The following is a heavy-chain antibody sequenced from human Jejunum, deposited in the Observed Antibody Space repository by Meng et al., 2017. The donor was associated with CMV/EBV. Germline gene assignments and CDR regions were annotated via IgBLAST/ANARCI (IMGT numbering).Heavy chain of an antibody. V-gene: IGHV6-1*01. CDR2: TYYRSKWYN. CDR3: ARGSYSSAWVFDS. CDR1: GSVSSKSVA. Sequence: GSVSSKSVAWNWIRQSPLRGLEWLGRTYYRSKWYNDYAESVRGRTIVNPDTSKNQFSLHLNSVTPEDTAVYFCARGSYSSAWVFDSWGQGTLVTVSS. D-gene: IGHD6-19*01. J-gene: IGHJ4*02.